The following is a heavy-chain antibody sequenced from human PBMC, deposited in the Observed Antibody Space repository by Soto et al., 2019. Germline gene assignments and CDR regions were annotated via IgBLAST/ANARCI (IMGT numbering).Heavy chain of an antibody. V-gene: IGHV2-5*01. CDR1: GFSLSTSGVG. Sequence: QITLKESGPTLVKPTQTLTLTCTFSGFSLSTSGVGVGWIRQPPGKALEWLALIYWNDDKRYSPSLKSRLTITKDTSKNQVVLTMTNMDPVDTATYCCAHRRVSPVNYYDSSGCFDYWGQGTLVTVSS. J-gene: IGHJ4*02. CDR3: AHRRVSPVNYYDSSGCFDY. D-gene: IGHD3-22*01. CDR2: IYWNDDK.